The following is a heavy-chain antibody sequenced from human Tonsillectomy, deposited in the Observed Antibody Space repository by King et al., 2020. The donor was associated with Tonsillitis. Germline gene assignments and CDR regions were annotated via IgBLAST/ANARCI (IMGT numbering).Heavy chain of an antibody. Sequence: VQLQESGPGLVKPSETLSLTCTVSGGSISSYYWSWIRQPPGKGLEWVGYIYHSGITSYNPSLKSRVTISVDTSKNQFSLKLSSVSAADTAVYYCARGVNDYVWGSYRYDYWGQGTLVTVSS. V-gene: IGHV4-59*01. CDR3: ARGVNDYVWGSYRYDY. D-gene: IGHD3-16*02. CDR2: IYHSGIT. CDR1: GGSISSYY. J-gene: IGHJ4*02.